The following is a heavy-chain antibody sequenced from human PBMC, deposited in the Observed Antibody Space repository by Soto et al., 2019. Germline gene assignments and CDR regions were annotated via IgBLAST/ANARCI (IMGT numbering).Heavy chain of an antibody. CDR1: GGTFSSYA. J-gene: IGHJ6*02. D-gene: IGHD2-2*01. CDR2: IIPIFGTA. CDR3: ARAPVHLPAAIYYYGMDV. V-gene: IGHV1-69*01. Sequence: QVQLVQSGAEVKKPGSSVKVSCKASGGTFSSYAISWVRQAPGQGLEWMGGIIPIFGTANYAQKFQGRVTITADESTSTAYMELSSLRSEDTAVYYCARAPVHLPAAIYYYGMDVWGQGTTVTVSS.